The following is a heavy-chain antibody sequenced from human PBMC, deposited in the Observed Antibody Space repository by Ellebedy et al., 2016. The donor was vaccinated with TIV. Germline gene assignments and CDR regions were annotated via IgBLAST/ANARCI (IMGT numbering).Heavy chain of an antibody. D-gene: IGHD5-12*01. CDR2: IYHSGST. V-gene: IGHV4-39*07. Sequence: GSLRLXCNVSGGTISSTNYYWGWIRQSPEKGLEWIGSIYHSGSTYYNPSLKSRLTISLDTTKNQFSLRLDSVTAADTAAYYCASSPSGYEIPYWGQGTLVTVSS. J-gene: IGHJ4*02. CDR1: GGTISSTNYY. CDR3: ASSPSGYEIPY.